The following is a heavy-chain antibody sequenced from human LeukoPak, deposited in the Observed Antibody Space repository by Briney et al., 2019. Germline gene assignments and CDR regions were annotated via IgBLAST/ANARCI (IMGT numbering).Heavy chain of an antibody. CDR1: GDSVSSSSVT. CDR2: TYYRSTWYN. Sequence: SQTLSLTCAISGDSVSSSSVTWNWIRQSPSRGLERLGRTYYRSTWYNDYAVSVRGRITVNPDTSKNQFSLHLNSVTPEDTAVYYYARRLTQYDCFDPWGQGILVTVSS. D-gene: IGHD2-2*01. CDR3: ARRLTQYDCFDP. J-gene: IGHJ5*02. V-gene: IGHV6-1*01.